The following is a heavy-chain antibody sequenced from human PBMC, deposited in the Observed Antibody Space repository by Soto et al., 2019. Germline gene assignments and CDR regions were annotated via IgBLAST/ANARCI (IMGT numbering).Heavy chain of an antibody. Sequence: EASVKVSCKASGGTFSSYAISWVRQAPGQGLEWMGGIIPIFGTANYAQKFQGRVTITADESTSTAYMELSSLRSEDTAVYYCARGFIENREQWLDYWGQGTLVTVSS. CDR3: ARGFIENREQWLDY. CDR2: IIPIFGTA. V-gene: IGHV1-69*13. J-gene: IGHJ4*02. D-gene: IGHD6-19*01. CDR1: GGTFSSYA.